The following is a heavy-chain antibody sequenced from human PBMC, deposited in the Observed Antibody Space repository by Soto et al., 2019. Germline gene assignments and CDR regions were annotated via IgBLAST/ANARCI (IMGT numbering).Heavy chain of an antibody. D-gene: IGHD2-21*02. V-gene: IGHV4-39*01. CDR2: IYYSGST. J-gene: IGHJ6*03. Sequence: QLQLQESGPGLVKPSETLSLTCTVSGGSISSSSYYWGWIRQPPGKGLEWIGSIYYSGSTYYNPSLKSRVTISVDTSKNQFSLKLSSVTAADTAVYYCARRGLTLYYYYMDVWGKGTTVTVSS. CDR1: GGSISSSSYY. CDR3: ARRGLTLYYYYMDV.